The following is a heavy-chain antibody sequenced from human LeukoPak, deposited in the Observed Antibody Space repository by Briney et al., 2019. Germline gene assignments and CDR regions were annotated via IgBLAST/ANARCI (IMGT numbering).Heavy chain of an antibody. Sequence: GASVKVSCKATGDTFSSYAISWVRQATGQGLEWMGWMNPNSGNTGYAQKFQGRVTITRNTSISTAYMELSSLRSEDTAVYYCARGEISDYWGQGTLVTVSS. CDR3: ARGEISDY. D-gene: IGHD5-24*01. CDR2: MNPNSGNT. V-gene: IGHV1-8*03. J-gene: IGHJ4*02. CDR1: GDTFSSYA.